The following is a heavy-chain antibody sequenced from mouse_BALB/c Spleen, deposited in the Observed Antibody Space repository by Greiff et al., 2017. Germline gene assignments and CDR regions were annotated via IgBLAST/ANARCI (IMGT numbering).Heavy chain of an antibody. Sequence: EVQLQQSGGGLVKPGGSLKLSCAASGFTFSSYAMSWVRQTPEKRLEWVASISSGGSTYYPDSVKGRFTISRDNARNILYLQMSSLRSEDTAMYYCQRYDTYYYAMDYWGQGTSVTVSS. CDR3: QRYDTYYYAMDY. D-gene: IGHD2-10*02. CDR1: GFTFSSYA. V-gene: IGHV5-6-5*01. CDR2: ISSGGST. J-gene: IGHJ4*01.